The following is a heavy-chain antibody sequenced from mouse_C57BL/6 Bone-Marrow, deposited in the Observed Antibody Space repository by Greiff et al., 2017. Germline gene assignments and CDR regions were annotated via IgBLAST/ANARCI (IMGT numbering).Heavy chain of an antibody. CDR1: GYTFTDYY. J-gene: IGHJ4*01. CDR2: IFPGSGST. D-gene: IGHD1-1*01. Sequence: QVQLQQSGPELVKPGASVKISCKASGYTFTDYYINWVKQRPGQGLEWIGWIFPGSGSTYYNEKFKGKATLTVDKSSSTAYMLLSSLTSDDSAVYFCASPHIYYYGSSFAMDYWGQGTSGTVSS. CDR3: ASPHIYYYGSSFAMDY. V-gene: IGHV1-75*01.